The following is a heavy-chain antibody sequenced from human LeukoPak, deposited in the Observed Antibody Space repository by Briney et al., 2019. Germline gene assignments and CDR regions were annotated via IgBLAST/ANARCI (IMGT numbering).Heavy chain of an antibody. CDR1: GFTFSSYA. CDR3: ARDTAVVLHY. D-gene: IGHD5-18*01. V-gene: IGHV3-30*04. Sequence: QSGGSLRLSCAASGFTFSSYAMHWVRQAPGKGLEWVAVISYDGSNKYYADSVKGRFTTSRDNSKNTLYLQMNSLRAEDTAVYYCARDTAVVLHYWGQGTLVTVSS. CDR2: ISYDGSNK. J-gene: IGHJ4*02.